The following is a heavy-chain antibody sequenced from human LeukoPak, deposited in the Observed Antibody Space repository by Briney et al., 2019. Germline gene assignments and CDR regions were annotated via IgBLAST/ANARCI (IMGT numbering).Heavy chain of an antibody. CDR3: ASMTAAGSVPRGY. CDR1: GGSISSGSYY. V-gene: IGHV4-61*02. Sequence: SQTLSLTCTVSGGSISSGSYYWSWIRQPAGKGLEWIGRIYTSGSTNYNPSLKSRVTISVDTSKNQFSLKLSSVTAADTAVYYCASMTAAGSVPRGYWGQGTLVTVSS. CDR2: IYTSGST. J-gene: IGHJ4*02. D-gene: IGHD6-13*01.